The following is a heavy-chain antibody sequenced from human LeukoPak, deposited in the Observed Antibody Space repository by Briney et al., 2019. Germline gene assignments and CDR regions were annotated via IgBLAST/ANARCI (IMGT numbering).Heavy chain of an antibody. D-gene: IGHD6-13*01. J-gene: IGHJ3*02. V-gene: IGHV4-34*01. Sequence: PSETLSLTCAVYGGSFSGYHWSWIRQPPGKGLEWIGEINHSGSTKYNPSLKSRVTISVDTSKNHFSLKLSSVTAADTAVYYCAREDSSSWYRGAFDIWGQGTMVTVSS. CDR1: GGSFSGYH. CDR3: AREDSSSWYRGAFDI. CDR2: INHSGST.